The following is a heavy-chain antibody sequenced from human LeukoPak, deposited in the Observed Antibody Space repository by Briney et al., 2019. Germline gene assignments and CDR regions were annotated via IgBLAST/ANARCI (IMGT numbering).Heavy chain of an antibody. D-gene: IGHD3-9*01. CDR2: TYYSGST. CDR3: ARTLRYFDWCFDY. J-gene: IGHJ4*02. Sequence: SETLSLTCTVSGDSISSYYWSWIRQPPGKGLEWMGYTYYSGSTNYNPSLQSRVTISVDTSKNQFSLKLSSVTAADTAVYYCARTLRYFDWCFDYWGQGTLVTVSS. V-gene: IGHV4-59*01. CDR1: GDSISSYY.